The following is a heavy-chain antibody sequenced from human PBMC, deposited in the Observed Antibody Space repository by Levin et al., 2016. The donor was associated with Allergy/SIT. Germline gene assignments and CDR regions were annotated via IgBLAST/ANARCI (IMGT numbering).Heavy chain of an antibody. CDR2: IYYSGST. V-gene: IGHV4-59*01. CDR3: ARGSGSFDY. J-gene: IGHJ4*02. D-gene: IGHD3-10*01. Sequence: WIRQPPGKGLEWIGYIYYSGSTNYNPSLKSRVTISVDTSNNQFSLRLISVTAADTAVYYCARGSGSFDYWGQGTLVTVSS.